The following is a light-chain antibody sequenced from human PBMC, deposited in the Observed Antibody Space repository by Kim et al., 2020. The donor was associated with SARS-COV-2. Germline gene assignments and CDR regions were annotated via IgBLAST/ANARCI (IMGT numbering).Light chain of an antibody. CDR3: LQYGDPTRT. CDR1: QSVSCNS. Sequence: PGERATLSCRASQSVSCNSLAWYQQKPGQPPSLLIYGASSRATCIPDRFRGSGSGTDFTHAISRLEPEDFSFYDCLQYGDPTRTFGQATKVDIK. J-gene: IGKJ1*01. V-gene: IGKV3-20*01. CDR2: GAS.